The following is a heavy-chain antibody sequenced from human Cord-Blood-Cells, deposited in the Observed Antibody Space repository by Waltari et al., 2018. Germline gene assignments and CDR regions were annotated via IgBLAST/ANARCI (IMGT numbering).Heavy chain of an antibody. CDR2: ISYDGSNK. CDR1: GFTFRTYA. V-gene: IGHV3-30-3*02. D-gene: IGHD3-22*01. Sequence: QVQLVEYGGGVVQPGRSLRLSCAASGFTFRTYATHRVRQAPGKGLEWVAVISYDGSNKYYADSVKGRFTISRDNSKNTLYLQMNSLRAEDTAVYYCAKIPSSGLDYWGQGTLVTVSS. CDR3: AKIPSSGLDY. J-gene: IGHJ4*02.